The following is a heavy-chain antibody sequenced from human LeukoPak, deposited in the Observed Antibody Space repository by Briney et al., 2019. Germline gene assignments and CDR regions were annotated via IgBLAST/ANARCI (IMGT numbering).Heavy chain of an antibody. D-gene: IGHD3-10*01. CDR2: IYYSGIT. Sequence: SETLSLTCTVSGGSISSYYWTWIRQPPGKGLEWIGYIYYSGITNYNPSLKSRVTISVDTSKNQFSLKLSSVTAADTAVYYCARHKYGSGSYLDYWGQGTLVTVSS. CDR3: ARHKYGSGSYLDY. V-gene: IGHV4-59*08. J-gene: IGHJ4*02. CDR1: GGSISSYY.